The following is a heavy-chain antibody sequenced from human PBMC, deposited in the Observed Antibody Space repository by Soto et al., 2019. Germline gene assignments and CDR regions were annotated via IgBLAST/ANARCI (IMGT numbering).Heavy chain of an antibody. D-gene: IGHD3-3*01. V-gene: IGHV4-59*01. Sequence: SETLSLTCTVSGGSISSYYWSWIRQPPGKGLEWIGYIYYSGSTNYNPSLKSRVTISVDTSKNQFSLKLSSVTAADTAVYYCARFQDDFWSGYYPWGQGTLVTVSS. CDR3: ARFQDDFWSGYYP. CDR2: IYYSGST. CDR1: GGSISSYY. J-gene: IGHJ5*02.